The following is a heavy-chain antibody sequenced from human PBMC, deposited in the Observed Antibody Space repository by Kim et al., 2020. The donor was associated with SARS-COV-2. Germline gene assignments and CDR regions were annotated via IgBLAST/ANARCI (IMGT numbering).Heavy chain of an antibody. D-gene: IGHD6-19*01. Sequence: SETLSLTCAVYGESFSGYFWSWIRQPPGRGLEWIGEIIHTGSTSYNPSLKSRVTISVDTSKNQFSLKLSSVTAADTAVYFCARKRGRQWPLQYWGQGTLVAVSS. CDR1: GESFSGYF. CDR2: IIHTGST. J-gene: IGHJ4*02. CDR3: ARKRGRQWPLQY. V-gene: IGHV4-34*12.